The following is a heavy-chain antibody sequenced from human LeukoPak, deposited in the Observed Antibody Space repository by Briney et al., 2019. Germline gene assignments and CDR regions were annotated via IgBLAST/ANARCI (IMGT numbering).Heavy chain of an antibody. CDR3: ARGGIVGARNYYYYMDV. CDR1: GGSISSYY. J-gene: IGHJ6*03. CDR2: IYYSGST. D-gene: IGHD1-26*01. Sequence: SETLSLTCTVSGGSISSYYWSWIRQPPGKGLEWIGYIYYSGSTNYNPSLKSRVTISVDTSKNQFSLKLSSVTAADTAVYYWARGGIVGARNYYYYMDVWGKGTTVTVSS. V-gene: IGHV4-59*12.